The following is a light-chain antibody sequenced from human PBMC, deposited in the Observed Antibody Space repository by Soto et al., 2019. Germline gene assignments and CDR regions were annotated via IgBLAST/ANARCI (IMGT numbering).Light chain of an antibody. Sequence: QSVLTQPPSASGTPGQRVTISCSGSSSNIGSNTVNWYQQLPRTAPKLLIHSDNQWPSGVPDRISGSKSGTSASLAISGLQSEDEADYYCATWDDSLNGWVFGGGTKVTVL. J-gene: IGLJ3*02. CDR2: SDN. CDR3: ATWDDSLNGWV. V-gene: IGLV1-44*01. CDR1: SSNIGSNT.